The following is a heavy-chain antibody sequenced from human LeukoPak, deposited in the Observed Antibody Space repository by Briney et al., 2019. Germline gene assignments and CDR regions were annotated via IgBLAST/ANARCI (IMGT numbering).Heavy chain of an antibody. J-gene: IGHJ4*02. CDR3: ARVIGGGAAY. CDR1: GGSISGGSYY. Sequence: PSQTLSLTCTVSGGSISGGSYYWSWIRQPAGKGLEWIGRIYTSGSTNYNPSLKSRVTISVDTSKNQFSLKLSSVTAADTAVYYCARVIGGGAAYWGQGTLVTVSS. CDR2: IYTSGST. D-gene: IGHD3-16*01. V-gene: IGHV4-61*02.